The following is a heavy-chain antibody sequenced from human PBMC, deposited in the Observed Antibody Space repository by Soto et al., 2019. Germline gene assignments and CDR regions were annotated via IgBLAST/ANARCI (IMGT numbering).Heavy chain of an antibody. CDR2: ISWNSGSI. CDR3: AKDIPPRDRYYYGMDV. V-gene: IGHV3-9*01. Sequence: GGSLRLSCAASGFTFDDYAMHWVRQAPGKGLEWVSGISWNSGSIGYADSVKGRFTISRDNAKNSLYLQMNSLRAEDTALYYCAKDIPPRDRYYYGMDVWGQGTTVTVSS. D-gene: IGHD3-22*01. CDR1: GFTFDDYA. J-gene: IGHJ6*02.